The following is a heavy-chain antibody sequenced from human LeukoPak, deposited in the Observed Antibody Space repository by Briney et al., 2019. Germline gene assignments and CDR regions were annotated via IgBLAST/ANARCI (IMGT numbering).Heavy chain of an antibody. D-gene: IGHD3-10*01. CDR3: AKSAVLYYYGSGSYYNDY. CDR2: IRYDGSNK. V-gene: IGHV3-30*02. J-gene: IGHJ4*02. CDR1: GFTFSSYG. Sequence: GGSLRLSCAASGFTFSSYGMHWVRHAPGKGLEWVSFIRYDGSNKYYADSVKGRFTISRDNSKNTLYLQMNSLRAEDTAVYYCAKSAVLYYYGSGSYYNDYWGQGTLVTVSS.